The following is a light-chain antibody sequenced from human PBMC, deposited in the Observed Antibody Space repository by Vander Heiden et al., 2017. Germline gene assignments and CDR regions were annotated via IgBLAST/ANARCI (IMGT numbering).Light chain of an antibody. Sequence: EVVMTQSPATLSVSPGDRATLSCRASQSVTSNLAWYQQKPGQAPRLLVYGASTRATGIPARFSGSGSGTEFTLTISSLQSEDFAVCYCQQYDNWLYTFGQGTKLEIK. V-gene: IGKV3-15*01. CDR2: GAS. CDR1: QSVTSN. J-gene: IGKJ2*01. CDR3: QQYDNWLYT.